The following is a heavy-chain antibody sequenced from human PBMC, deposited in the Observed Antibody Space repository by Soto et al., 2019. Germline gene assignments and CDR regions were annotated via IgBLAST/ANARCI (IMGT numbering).Heavy chain of an antibody. Sequence: PGGSLRLSCAASGFTFSSYGMHWVRQAPGKGLEWVAVISYDGSNKYYADSVKGRFTISRDNSKNTLYLQMNSLRAEDTAVYYCAKNRIFLYYYYYYGMDVWGQGTTVTVSS. D-gene: IGHD3-3*01. CDR3: AKNRIFLYYYYYYGMDV. J-gene: IGHJ6*02. CDR2: ISYDGSNK. V-gene: IGHV3-30*18. CDR1: GFTFSSYG.